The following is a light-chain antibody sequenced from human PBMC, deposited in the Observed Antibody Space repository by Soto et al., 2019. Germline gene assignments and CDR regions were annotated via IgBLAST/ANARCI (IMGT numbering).Light chain of an antibody. V-gene: IGKV3-20*01. CDR1: RTDTGNY. CDR2: GAS. J-gene: IGKJ1*01. CDR3: QQYGRSPLT. Sequence: EIVLTQSPGTLSLSPGERATLSCRASRTDTGNYLVWYQQKPGQAPRLLIYGASRRATGIPDRFSGSGSGTDFTLTISRLEPEDFALYVCQQYGRSPLTFGQGTKVEVK.